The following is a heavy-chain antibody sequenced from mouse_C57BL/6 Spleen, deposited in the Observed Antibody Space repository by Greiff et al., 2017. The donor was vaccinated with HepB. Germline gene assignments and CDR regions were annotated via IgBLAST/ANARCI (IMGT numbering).Heavy chain of an antibody. CDR1: GYTFTSYC. J-gene: IGHJ2*01. Sequence: QVQLQQSGAELVKPGASVKLSCKASGYTFTSYCMHWVKQRPGQGLEWIGRIDPNSGGTKYNEKFKSKATLTVDKPSSTAYMQLSSLTSEDSAVYYCARTYYYDYWGQGTTLTVSS. CDR2: IDPNSGGT. CDR3: ARTYYYDY. V-gene: IGHV1-72*01.